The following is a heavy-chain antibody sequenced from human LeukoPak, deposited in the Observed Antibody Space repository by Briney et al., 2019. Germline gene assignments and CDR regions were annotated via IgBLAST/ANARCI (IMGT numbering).Heavy chain of an antibody. D-gene: IGHD3-3*02. CDR1: GFTFSSYS. V-gene: IGHV3-21*01. CDR2: VSSTSSFI. CDR3: ARATISSLTYYFDY. Sequence: GGSLRLSCAASGFTFSSYSINWVRQAPGKGLEWVSCVSSTSSFIYYADSVKGRFTISRDNAKNSLYLQMNSLRAEDTAVYYCARATISSLTYYFDYWGQGTLVTVSS. J-gene: IGHJ4*02.